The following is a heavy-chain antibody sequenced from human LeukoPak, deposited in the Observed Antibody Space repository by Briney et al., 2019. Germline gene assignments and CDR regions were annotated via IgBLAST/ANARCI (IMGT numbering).Heavy chain of an antibody. J-gene: IGHJ4*02. CDR1: GFTFSSYA. V-gene: IGHV3-23*01. Sequence: PGGSLRLSCAASGFTFSSYAMSWVRQAPGKGLEWVSAISGSGGSTYCADSVKGRFTISRDNSKNTLYLQMNSLRAEDTAVYYCAKDGDYYDILTGPAYYFDYWGQGTLVTVSS. CDR2: ISGSGGST. CDR3: AKDGDYYDILTGPAYYFDY. D-gene: IGHD3-9*01.